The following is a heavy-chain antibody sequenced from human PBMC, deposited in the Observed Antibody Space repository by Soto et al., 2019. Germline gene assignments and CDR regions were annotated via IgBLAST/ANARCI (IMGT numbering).Heavy chain of an antibody. CDR3: VRDGDCGGDCYSNY. D-gene: IGHD2-21*02. Sequence: SVKVSCKASGGTFSSYAISWVRQAPGQGLEWMGGIIPIFGTANYAQKFQGRVTITADESTSTAYMELSSLRSEDTAVYYCVRDGDCGGDCYSNYWGQGTLVTV. V-gene: IGHV1-69*13. J-gene: IGHJ4*02. CDR2: IIPIFGTA. CDR1: GGTFSSYA.